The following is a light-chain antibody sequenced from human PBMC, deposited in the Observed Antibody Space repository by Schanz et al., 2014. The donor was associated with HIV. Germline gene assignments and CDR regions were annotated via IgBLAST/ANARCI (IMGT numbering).Light chain of an antibody. CDR3: QHYVKSPQT. CDR2: AAS. V-gene: IGKV3-20*01. CDR1: QTITNNF. Sequence: EIVLTQSPGTLSLFPGERAALSCRASQTITNNFLAWYQQGPGQAPRLLIYAASSRVTGIPDRFSGSGSGTDFTLTISRLEPEDFAVYYCQHYVKSPQTFGQGTKVEIK. J-gene: IGKJ1*01.